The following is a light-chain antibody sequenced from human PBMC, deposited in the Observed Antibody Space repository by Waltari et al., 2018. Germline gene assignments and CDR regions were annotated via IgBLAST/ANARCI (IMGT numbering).Light chain of an antibody. J-gene: IGKJ5*01. CDR1: QSVSTY. V-gene: IGKV3-11*01. CDR3: QQYNNGLPIS. Sequence: EIVLTQSPATLSLSPGERATLSCRASQSVSTYLAWYQQKPGQAPSLLIYDASNRTTGVPPRFSGSGSGTEFTLTINSLQSEDFAVYYCQQYNNGLPISFGQGTRLEIK. CDR2: DAS.